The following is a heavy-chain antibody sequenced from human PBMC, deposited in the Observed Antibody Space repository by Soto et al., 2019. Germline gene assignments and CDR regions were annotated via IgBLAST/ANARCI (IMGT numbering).Heavy chain of an antibody. CDR2: INHSGST. CDR3: ARASVQRIAARPRLTYFDY. Sequence: PSETLSLTCAVYGGSFSGYYWSCIRQPPGKGLEWIGEINHSGSTNYNPSLKSRVTISVDTSKNQFSLKLSSVTAADTAVYYCARASVQRIAARPRLTYFDYWGQGTLVTVSS. CDR1: GGSFSGYY. V-gene: IGHV4-34*01. D-gene: IGHD6-6*01. J-gene: IGHJ4*02.